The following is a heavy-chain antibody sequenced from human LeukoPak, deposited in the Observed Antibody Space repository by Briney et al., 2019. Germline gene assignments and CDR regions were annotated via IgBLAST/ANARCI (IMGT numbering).Heavy chain of an antibody. J-gene: IGHJ4*02. CDR3: ARYGSIVAAGTFDY. V-gene: IGHV3-7*04. CDR2: IKHDGSEK. D-gene: IGHD6-13*01. CDR1: GFTFSIYW. Sequence: GGSLRLSCAASGFTFSIYWMTWVRQAPGKGLEWVANIKHDGSEKYYVDSVKGRFTISRDNAKNSLYLQMNSLRAEDAAVYYCARYGSIVAAGTFDYWGQGTLVTVTS.